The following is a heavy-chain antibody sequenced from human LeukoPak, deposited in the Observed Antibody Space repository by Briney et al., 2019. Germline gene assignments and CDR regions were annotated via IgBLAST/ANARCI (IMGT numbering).Heavy chain of an antibody. Sequence: PGGSLRLSCAASGFTFSSYDMHWVRQATGKGLEWVSAIGTAGDTYYPGSVKGRFTISRDNAKNSLYLQMNSLRAEDTALYYCAKDTYSSGVEGSFDYWGQGTLVTVSS. J-gene: IGHJ4*02. CDR2: IGTAGDT. D-gene: IGHD6-19*01. V-gene: IGHV3-13*01. CDR3: AKDTYSSGVEGSFDY. CDR1: GFTFSSYD.